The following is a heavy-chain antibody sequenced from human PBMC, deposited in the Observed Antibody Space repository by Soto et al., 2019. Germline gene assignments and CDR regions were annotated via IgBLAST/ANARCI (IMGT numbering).Heavy chain of an antibody. V-gene: IGHV3-23*01. J-gene: IGHJ6*02. CDR2: ISGSGGST. Sequence: GGSLTLSCAASGFTFSSYAMSWVRQAPGKGLEWVSAISGSGGSTYYADSVKGRFTISRDNSKNTLYLQMNSLRAEDTAVYYCANLRYFDWFTPYGMDVWGQGTTVTVSS. CDR3: ANLRYFDWFTPYGMDV. D-gene: IGHD3-9*01. CDR1: GFTFSSYA.